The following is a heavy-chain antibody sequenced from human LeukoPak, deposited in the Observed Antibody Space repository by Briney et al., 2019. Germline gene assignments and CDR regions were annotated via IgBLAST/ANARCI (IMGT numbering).Heavy chain of an antibody. Sequence: ASVKVSCKASGYTFTSYYMHWVRQAPGQGLEWMGIINPSGGSTSYAQKFQGRVTMTRDTSTSTVYMELSSLRSEDTAVYYCARANYLIAGHDAFDIWGQGTMVTVSS. CDR1: GYTFTSYY. D-gene: IGHD6-13*01. J-gene: IGHJ3*02. CDR2: INPSGGST. V-gene: IGHV1-46*01. CDR3: ARANYLIAGHDAFDI.